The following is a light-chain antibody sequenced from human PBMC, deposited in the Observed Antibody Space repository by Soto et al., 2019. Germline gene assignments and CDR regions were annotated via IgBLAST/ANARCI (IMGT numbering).Light chain of an antibody. CDR3: CSYAGSYSYV. CDR2: DVT. CDR1: SSDVGASNY. Sequence: QSALTQPRSVSGSPGQSVTISCTGTSSDVGASNYVSWYQQHPGRAPKLMIYDVTERPSGVPDRFSGSKSGNTASLTISGLQAEDEADYFCCSYAGSYSYVFGTGTKLTV. J-gene: IGLJ1*01. V-gene: IGLV2-11*01.